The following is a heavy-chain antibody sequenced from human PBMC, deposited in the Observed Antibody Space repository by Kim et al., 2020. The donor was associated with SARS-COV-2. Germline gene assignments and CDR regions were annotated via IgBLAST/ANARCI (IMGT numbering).Heavy chain of an antibody. CDR2: INWNGGST. CDR3: ARDRDSGWGNWFDP. Sequence: GGSLRLSGAASGFTFDDYGMSWVRQAPGKGLEWVSGINWNGGSTGYADSVKGRFTISRDNAKNSLYLQMNSLRAEDTALYHCARDRDSGWGNWFDPWGQGTLVTVSS. CDR1: GFTFDDYG. J-gene: IGHJ5*02. D-gene: IGHD5-12*01. V-gene: IGHV3-20*01.